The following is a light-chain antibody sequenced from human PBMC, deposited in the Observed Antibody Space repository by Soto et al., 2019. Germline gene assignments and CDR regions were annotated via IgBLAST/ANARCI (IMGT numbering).Light chain of an antibody. J-gene: IGKJ4*01. CDR2: AAS. V-gene: IGKV1-39*01. CDR3: QQSYSTLT. Sequence: DIQMTQSPSTLSASVGDSVTITCRASQTISSWLAWYQQKPGKAPKLLIYAASSLQSGVPSRFSGSGSGTDFTLTISSLQPEDFATYYCQQSYSTLTFGGGTKVDIK. CDR1: QTISSW.